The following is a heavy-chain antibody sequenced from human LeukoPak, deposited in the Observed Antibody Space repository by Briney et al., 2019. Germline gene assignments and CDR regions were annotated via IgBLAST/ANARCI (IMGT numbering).Heavy chain of an antibody. CDR3: ATSLGPLTEY. V-gene: IGHV3-74*01. Sequence: GGSLRLSCTASGFPLSSYWMHWVRQTAGKGLVWVSRINSGGSGTSYADSVEGRFTISRDNAKNILYLQMNSLRAEDTALYYCATSLGPLTEYWGQGTLVTVSS. D-gene: IGHD7-27*01. CDR2: INSGGSGT. CDR1: GFPLSSYW. J-gene: IGHJ4*02.